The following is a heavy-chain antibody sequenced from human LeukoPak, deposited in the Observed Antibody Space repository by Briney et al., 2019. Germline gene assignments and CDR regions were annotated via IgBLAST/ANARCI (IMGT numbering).Heavy chain of an antibody. D-gene: IGHD4-17*01. Sequence: SQTLSLTFAISGDTVSNKNAAWNWIRQSPSRGLEWLGRTYYRSKWYNDYAVSVKSRITINPDTSKNQFSLQLNSVTPEDTAVYYCARDGYGDHSPYYGMDVWGQGTTVTVSS. CDR3: ARDGYGDHSPYYGMDV. J-gene: IGHJ6*02. V-gene: IGHV6-1*01. CDR2: TYYRSKWYN. CDR1: GDTVSNKNAA.